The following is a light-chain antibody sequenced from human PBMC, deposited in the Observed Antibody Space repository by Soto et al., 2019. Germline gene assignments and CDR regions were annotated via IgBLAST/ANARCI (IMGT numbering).Light chain of an antibody. Sequence: EIVLTQSPGTLSLSPGERATLSCRASQGVSPSSLAWYQQKAGQSTRLLIYGASSRAAGIPDRFSGRGSGTDFTLTSSRLEHEDFALYYHQQFAGSFGGGTKVEIK. CDR2: GAS. CDR3: QQFAGS. J-gene: IGKJ4*02. CDR1: QGVSPSS. V-gene: IGKV3-20*01.